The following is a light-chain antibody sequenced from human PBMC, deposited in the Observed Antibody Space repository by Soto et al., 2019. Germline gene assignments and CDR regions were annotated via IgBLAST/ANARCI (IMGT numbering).Light chain of an antibody. V-gene: IGKV1-39*01. CDR1: QRINIY. CDR2: SAS. Sequence: DIQMTQSPSSLSTSIGDRVTITCRASQRINIYLNWYRQKPGKAPELLIYSASNLQSGVPSRFSGSGSGTDFTLTISGLPPEDFATYYCQQSFSTPTFGQGTRLDIK. J-gene: IGKJ5*01. CDR3: QQSFSTPT.